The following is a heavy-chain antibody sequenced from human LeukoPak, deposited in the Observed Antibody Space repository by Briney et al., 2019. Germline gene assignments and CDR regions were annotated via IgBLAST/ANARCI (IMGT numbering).Heavy chain of an antibody. Sequence: GGSLRLSCSASGFTFNSYAMHWVRQAPGKGLDYASAISSNGGSTYYADSVKGRFTISRDNSKNTLYLQMSSLRAEDTAVYYCVTDRRGILVRGTTFDYWGQGTLVTVSS. V-gene: IGHV3-64D*06. CDR1: GFTFNSYA. CDR2: ISSNGGST. J-gene: IGHJ4*02. D-gene: IGHD3-10*01. CDR3: VTDRRGILVRGTTFDY.